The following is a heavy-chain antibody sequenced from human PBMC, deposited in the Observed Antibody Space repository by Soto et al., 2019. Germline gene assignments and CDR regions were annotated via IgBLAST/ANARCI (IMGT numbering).Heavy chain of an antibody. J-gene: IGHJ4*02. V-gene: IGHV1-18*01. CDR2: ISAHNGNT. CDR1: GYTFTSYG. CDR3: ARGRDGDS. Sequence: QVHLVQSGAEVKKPGASVKVSCKASGYTFTSYGITWVRQAPGQGLEWMGWISAHNGNTDYAQKLQGRVIVTRDTSTSTASMELRSLRSDDTAVYYCARGRDGDSWGQGALVTVSS.